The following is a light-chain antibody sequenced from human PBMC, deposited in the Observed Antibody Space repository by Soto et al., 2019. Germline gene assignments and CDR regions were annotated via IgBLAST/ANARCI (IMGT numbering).Light chain of an antibody. J-gene: IGKJ2*01. CDR1: ESVYSK. CDR2: GAS. V-gene: IGKV3-15*01. CDR3: QEYNNWPYT. Sequence: EIVMTQSPATLSVSPGERATLSCRASESVYSKVAWYRQKPGQAPRLLIYGASTRAPTVPKRFSGSGSGTDFTLTISSLQSDDFGVYYCQEYNNWPYTFGQGTKLEIK.